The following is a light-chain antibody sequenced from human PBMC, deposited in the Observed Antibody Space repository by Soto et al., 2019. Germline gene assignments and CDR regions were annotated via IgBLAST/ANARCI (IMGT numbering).Light chain of an antibody. CDR1: QSISSW. CDR2: DVS. J-gene: IGKJ5*01. Sequence: IHLTQTPSTLSASVGARDTITFRASQSISSWLAWYQQKPGKAPKLLIYDVSSLESGVPSRFSGSGSGTEFTLTISSLQPDDFATYYCQQCNTFWTFGQGTRLEIK. CDR3: QQCNTFWT. V-gene: IGKV1-5*01.